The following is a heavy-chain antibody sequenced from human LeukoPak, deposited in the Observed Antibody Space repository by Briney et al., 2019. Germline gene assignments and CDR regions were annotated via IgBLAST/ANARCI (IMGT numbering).Heavy chain of an antibody. V-gene: IGHV3-30*19. D-gene: IGHD1-26*01. CDR1: GFTFSDYG. Sequence: PGGSPRLSCATSGFTFSDYGLHWVRQAPGKGLEWVAVISYDGSNKYYADSVKGRFTISRDNSKNTLYLQMNSLRAEDTAVYYCARAGWELLDAFDIWGQGTMVTVSS. J-gene: IGHJ3*02. CDR3: ARAGWELLDAFDI. CDR2: ISYDGSNK.